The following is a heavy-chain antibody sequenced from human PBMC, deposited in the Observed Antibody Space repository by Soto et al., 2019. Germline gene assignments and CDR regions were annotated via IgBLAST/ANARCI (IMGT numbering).Heavy chain of an antibody. D-gene: IGHD6-6*01. CDR2: IYYSGST. CDR1: GGSISSSSYY. CDR3: ARQSVVSSSDDN. J-gene: IGHJ4*01. V-gene: IGHV4-39*01. Sequence: SETLSLTCTVSGGSISSSSYYWGWIRQPPGKGLEWIGSIYYSGSTYYNPSLKSRVTISVDTSKNQFSLKLSSVTAADTAVYYCARQSVVSSSDDNWGHGTLVTVSS.